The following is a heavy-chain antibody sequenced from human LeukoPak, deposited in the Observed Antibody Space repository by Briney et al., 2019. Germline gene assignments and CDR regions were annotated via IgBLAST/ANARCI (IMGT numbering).Heavy chain of an antibody. D-gene: IGHD3-10*01. Sequence: GGSLRLSCAASGFTFSSYSMNWVRQAPGKGLEWVSYISSSSSTICYADSVKGRFAISRDNAKNSLYLQMNSLRAEDTAVYYCARGNPLWFGEFSSYWGQGTLVTVSS. J-gene: IGHJ4*02. CDR3: ARGNPLWFGEFSSY. V-gene: IGHV3-48*01. CDR1: GFTFSSYS. CDR2: ISSSSSTI.